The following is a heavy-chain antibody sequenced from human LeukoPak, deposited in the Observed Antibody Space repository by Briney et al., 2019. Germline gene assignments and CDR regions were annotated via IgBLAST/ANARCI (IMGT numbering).Heavy chain of an antibody. J-gene: IGHJ5*02. V-gene: IGHV1-18*01. Sequence: GASVKVSCKASGYSFNKFGISWVRQAPGQGLEWMGWISGYSGKTDSAQKLQDRVTMTTDNSTSTAYLELRSLRPDDTAVYFCVRVGSAYGDPLEFDLWGQGTLVTVSS. CDR1: GYSFNKFG. D-gene: IGHD2-21*01. CDR3: VRVGSAYGDPLEFDL. CDR2: ISGYSGKT.